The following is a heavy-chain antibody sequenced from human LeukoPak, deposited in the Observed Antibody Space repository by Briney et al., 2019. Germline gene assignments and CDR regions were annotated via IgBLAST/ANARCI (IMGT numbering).Heavy chain of an antibody. V-gene: IGHV1-69*05. CDR1: GYTFTGYY. CDR2: IIPIFGTA. D-gene: IGHD3-16*01. CDR3: ATGGLAFDI. J-gene: IGHJ3*02. Sequence: ASVKVPCKASGYTFTGYYMHWVRQAPGQGLEWMGGIIPIFGTANYAQKFQGRVTITTDESTSTAYMELSSLRSEDTAVYYCATGGLAFDIWGQGTMVTVSS.